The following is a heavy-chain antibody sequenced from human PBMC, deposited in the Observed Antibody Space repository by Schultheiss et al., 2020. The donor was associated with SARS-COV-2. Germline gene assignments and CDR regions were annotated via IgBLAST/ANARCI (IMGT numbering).Heavy chain of an antibody. Sequence: GGSLRLSCAASGFIFSGSAMHWVRQASGKGLEWVGRIRTKANSYATAYAASVKGRFTLSRDDSKNTAYLQMNSLKTEDTAVYYCTRWSDGDQPFDYWGQGTLVTVSS. D-gene: IGHD5-24*01. CDR3: TRWSDGDQPFDY. CDR2: IRTKANSYAT. J-gene: IGHJ4*02. V-gene: IGHV3-73*01. CDR1: GFIFSGSA.